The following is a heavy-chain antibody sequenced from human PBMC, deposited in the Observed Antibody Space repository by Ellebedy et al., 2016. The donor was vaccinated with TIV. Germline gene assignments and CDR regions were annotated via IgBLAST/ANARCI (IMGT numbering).Heavy chain of an antibody. CDR2: ISTGSGNI. CDR1: GFSFSTYT. CDR3: ASGLGTIQLRTFDI. V-gene: IGHV3-21*03. J-gene: IGHJ3*02. D-gene: IGHD1-14*01. Sequence: GGSLRLSXVASGFSFSTYTMNWVRQAPGKGLEWVSSISTGSGNIYYTDSVRGRFTISRDNAKSSLFLHMNSLRAKDSAVYYCASGLGTIQLRTFDIWGQGTMVTVSS.